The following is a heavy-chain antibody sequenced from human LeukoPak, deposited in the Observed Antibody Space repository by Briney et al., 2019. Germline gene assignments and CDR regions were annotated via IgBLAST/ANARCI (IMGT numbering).Heavy chain of an antibody. CDR2: IKQDGSEK. CDR1: GFTFSSYW. Sequence: PGGSLRLSCAASGFTFSSYWMSWVRQAPGKGLEWVANIKQDGSEKYYVDSVKGRFTISRDNSKNTLYLQMNSLTAEDTAVFYCARDDRGIAAAGFLDYWGQGTLVTVSS. D-gene: IGHD6-13*01. CDR3: ARDDRGIAAAGFLDY. V-gene: IGHV3-7*01. J-gene: IGHJ4*02.